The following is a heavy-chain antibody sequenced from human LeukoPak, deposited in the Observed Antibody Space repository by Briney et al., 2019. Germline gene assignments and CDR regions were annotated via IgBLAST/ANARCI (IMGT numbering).Heavy chain of an antibody. CDR1: GGSISGYY. CDR2: LFHTRGA. Sequence: SETLSLTCAVSGGSISGYYWSWSRQPPGKGVEWIGNLFHTRGAWYKSSLKSRVSTSVDTSKNEFSLKLNSVTAADTAVYYARWTSCGWDCHILDYWGQGILVTVSS. J-gene: IGHJ4*02. V-gene: IGHV4-59*01. CDR3: RWTSCGWDCHILDY. D-gene: IGHD2-21*02.